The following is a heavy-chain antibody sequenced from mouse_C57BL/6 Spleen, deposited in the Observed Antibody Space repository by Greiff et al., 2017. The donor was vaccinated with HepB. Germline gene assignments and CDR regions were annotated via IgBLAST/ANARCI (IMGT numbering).Heavy chain of an antibody. CDR2: IYPGSGST. Sequence: QVQLKQPGAELVKPGASVKMSCKASGYTFTSYWITWVKQRPGQGLEWIGDIYPGSGSTNYNEKFKSKATLTVDTSSSTAYMQFISLTSEDSAVYYCARGDLITTVVDYWGQATTLTVSS. CDR1: GYTFTSYW. CDR3: ARGDLITTVVDY. V-gene: IGHV1-55*01. D-gene: IGHD1-1*01. J-gene: IGHJ2*01.